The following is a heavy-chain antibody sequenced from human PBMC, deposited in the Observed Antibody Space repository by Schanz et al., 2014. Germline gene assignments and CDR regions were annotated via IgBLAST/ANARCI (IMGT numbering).Heavy chain of an antibody. CDR1: GFTFRDYY. V-gene: IGHV3-11*04. D-gene: IGHD2-15*01. CDR3: ARDRGYCSGGSCLTFDY. CDR2: ISSSGTTI. Sequence: QVQLVESGGGLVKPGGSLRLSCAASGFTFRDYYMSWIRQAPGKGLEWVSYISSSGTTIYYADSVKGRFTISRDNSKNTLYLQMNTLRAEDTAVYYCARDRGYCSGGSCLTFDYWGQGTLVTVSS. J-gene: IGHJ4*02.